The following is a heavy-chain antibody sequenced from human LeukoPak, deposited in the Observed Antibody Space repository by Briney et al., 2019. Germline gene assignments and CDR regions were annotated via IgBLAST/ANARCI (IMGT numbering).Heavy chain of an antibody. Sequence: GGSLRLSCVASGFTVSSNYMSWVRQAPGKGLEWVSVIYSGGSTYYADSVKGRFTISRDNSKNTLYLQMNSLRAEDTAVYYCAREKPYSGSYAFDYWGQGTLVTVSS. J-gene: IGHJ4*02. V-gene: IGHV3-53*01. D-gene: IGHD1-26*01. CDR2: IYSGGST. CDR1: GFTVSSNY. CDR3: AREKPYSGSYAFDY.